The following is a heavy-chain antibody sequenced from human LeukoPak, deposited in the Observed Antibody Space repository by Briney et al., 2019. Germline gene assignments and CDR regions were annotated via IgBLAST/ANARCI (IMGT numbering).Heavy chain of an antibody. CDR2: IIPILGIA. CDR1: GGTFSSYA. CDR3: ARSNYDSSGYYYYYYGMDV. V-gene: IGHV1-69*04. J-gene: IGHJ6*02. D-gene: IGHD3-22*01. Sequence: ASVKVSCKASGGTFSSYAISWVRQAPGQGLECMGRIIPILGIANYAQKFQGRVTITADKSTSTAYMELSSLRSEDTAVYYCARSNYDSSGYYYYYYGMDVWGQGTTVTVSS.